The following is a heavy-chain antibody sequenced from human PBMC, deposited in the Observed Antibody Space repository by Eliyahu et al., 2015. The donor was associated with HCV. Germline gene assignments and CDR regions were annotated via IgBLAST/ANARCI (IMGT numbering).Heavy chain of an antibody. J-gene: IGHJ4*02. CDR1: GGSISSGGYY. CDR2: IYYSVNT. D-gene: IGHD7-27*01. V-gene: IGHV4-31*03. CDR3: ARDSPTGDGLLDY. Sequence: QVQLQESGPGLVKPSQTLSLTCXVXGGSISSGGYYWSWIRQHPGKGLEWIGYIYYSVNTYYNPSLKSRVTISVDTSKNQFSLKLSSVTAADTAVYYCARDSPTGDGLLDYWGQGTLVTVSS.